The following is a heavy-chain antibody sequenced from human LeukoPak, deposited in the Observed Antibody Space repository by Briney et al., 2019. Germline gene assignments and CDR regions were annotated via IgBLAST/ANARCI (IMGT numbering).Heavy chain of an antibody. CDR2: ISGSGGST. V-gene: IGHV3-23*01. Sequence: QTGGSLRLSCAASGFTFSSYGMSWVRQAPGKGLEWVSAISGSGGSTYYADSVKGRFTISRDNSKNSLYLQMNSLRAEDTAVYYCARADWDTAMIDYWGQGTLVTVSS. J-gene: IGHJ4*02. CDR1: GFTFSSYG. D-gene: IGHD5-18*01. CDR3: ARADWDTAMIDY.